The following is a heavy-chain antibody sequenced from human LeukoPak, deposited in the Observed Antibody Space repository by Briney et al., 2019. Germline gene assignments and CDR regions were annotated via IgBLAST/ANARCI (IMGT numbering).Heavy chain of an antibody. D-gene: IGHD3-10*01. CDR1: GYTFTGYY. Sequence: GSVKVSCKASGYTFTGYYMHWVRQAPGQGLEWMGWINPNSGGTNYAQKFQGRVTMTRDTSISTAYMELSRLRSDDTAVYYCARDQEYYYYYYYMDVWGKGTTVTVSS. J-gene: IGHJ6*03. CDR3: ARDQEYYYYYYYMDV. V-gene: IGHV1-2*02. CDR2: INPNSGGT.